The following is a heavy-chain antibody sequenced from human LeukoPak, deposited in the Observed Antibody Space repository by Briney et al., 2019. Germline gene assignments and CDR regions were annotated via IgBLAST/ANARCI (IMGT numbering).Heavy chain of an antibody. J-gene: IGHJ4*02. CDR3: AAGPYGGNTPFDY. CDR1: GFTFSSYA. CDR2: LSPSGASI. Sequence: HPGGSLRLSCAASGFTFSSYAMSWVRQAPGRGLEWVSSLSPSGASIYYADSVKGRFTISRDNSENTLYLQVNNLRAEDTALYYCAAGPYGGNTPFDYWGPGTLVTISS. V-gene: IGHV3-23*01. D-gene: IGHD4-23*01.